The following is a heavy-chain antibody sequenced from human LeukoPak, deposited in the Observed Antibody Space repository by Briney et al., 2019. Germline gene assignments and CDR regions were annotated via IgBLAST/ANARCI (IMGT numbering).Heavy chain of an antibody. CDR1: GFTISIHG. J-gene: IGHJ4*02. V-gene: IGHV3-30*18. D-gene: IGHD3-3*01. CDR3: VKCWSGYFAHFDY. CDR2: ISHDGSIQ. Sequence: GGSLRLSCVVSGFTISIHGMHWVRQAPGKGLEWVAMISHDGSIQHYGDSVKGRFTISRDNSKNTLYLQMSSLRAEDTAVYYCVKCWSGYFAHFDYWGQGTLVTVSS.